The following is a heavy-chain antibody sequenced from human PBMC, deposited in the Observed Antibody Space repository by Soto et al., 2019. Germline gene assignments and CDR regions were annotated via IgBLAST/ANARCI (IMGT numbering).Heavy chain of an antibody. CDR2: INPKSGGT. CDR3: ARGDSTDCSNGVCSFFYNHDMDV. CDR1: YSFTDYH. V-gene: IGHV1-2*04. Sequence: YSFTDYHIHWVRQAPGQGLEWLGRINPKSGGTSTAQKFQGWVTMTTDTSISTASIELTRLTSDDTAIYYCARGDSTDCSNGVCSFFYNHDMDVWGQGTTVTVSS. J-gene: IGHJ6*02. D-gene: IGHD2-8*01.